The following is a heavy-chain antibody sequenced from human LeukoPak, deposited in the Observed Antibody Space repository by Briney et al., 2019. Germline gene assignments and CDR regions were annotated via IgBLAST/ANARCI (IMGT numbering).Heavy chain of an antibody. J-gene: IGHJ4*02. V-gene: IGHV3-21*01. CDR1: GFTFSSYS. CDR3: ARDPMTTVTPYYFDY. Sequence: GGSLRLSSAASGFTFSSYSMNWVRQAPGKGLEWVSSISSSSSYIYYADSVKGRFTISRDNAKNSLYLQMNSLRAEDTAVYYCARDPMTTVTPYYFDYWGQGTLVTVSS. CDR2: ISSSSSYI. D-gene: IGHD4-11*01.